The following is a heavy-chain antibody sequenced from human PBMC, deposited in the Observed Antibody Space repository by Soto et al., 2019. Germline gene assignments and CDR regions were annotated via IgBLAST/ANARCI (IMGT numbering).Heavy chain of an antibody. D-gene: IGHD6-13*01. CDR1: GCTFSSSG. J-gene: IGHJ4*02. CDR2: ISYDGSNK. Sequence: PGGSLRLSCAASGCTFSSSGMHSVRQAPGKGLEWVAVISYDGSNKYYADSVKGRFTISIDNSKNTLYLQMNSLRAEDTAVYYCAKYQGVAAAHLDYWGQGTLVTVSS. V-gene: IGHV3-30*18. CDR3: AKYQGVAAAHLDY.